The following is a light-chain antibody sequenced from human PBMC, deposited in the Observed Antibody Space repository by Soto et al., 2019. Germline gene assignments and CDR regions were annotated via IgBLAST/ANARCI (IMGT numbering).Light chain of an antibody. CDR3: QQGHNWPLT. Sequence: EIAMTQSPATLSVSPGELATLSCRASQSISTELAWYQQIPGQPPRLLIYSASTRATGVPARFTGSGSVSEFTLTISGLQSEDFAIYYCQQGHNWPLTFGQGTRLEI. CDR1: QSISTE. CDR2: SAS. J-gene: IGKJ2*01. V-gene: IGKV3-15*01.